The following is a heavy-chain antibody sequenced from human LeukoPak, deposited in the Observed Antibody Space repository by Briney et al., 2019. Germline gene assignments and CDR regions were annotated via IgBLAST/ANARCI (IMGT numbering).Heavy chain of an antibody. J-gene: IGHJ5*02. CDR2: IYPGDSDT. Sequence: GESLKISCKGSGYSFNSYWIGWVRQMPGKGLEWVGIIYPGDSDTRYSPSFQGQVTISADKSIDTAYLQWSSLKASDTAIYYCARRSPTDWFDPWGQGTLVTVSS. CDR1: GYSFNSYW. CDR3: ARRSPTDWFDP. V-gene: IGHV5-51*01.